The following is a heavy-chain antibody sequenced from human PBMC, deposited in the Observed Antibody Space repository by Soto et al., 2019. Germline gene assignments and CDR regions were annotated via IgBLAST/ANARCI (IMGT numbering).Heavy chain of an antibody. CDR1: GFTFSSYA. J-gene: IGHJ4*02. V-gene: IGHV3-30*04. CDR2: ISYDGRNR. Sequence: QVQLVESGGGVVQPGRSLRLSCAASGFTFSSYAMHWVRQTPGKGLEWVALISYDGRNRYYADSVKGRFTISRDNSKNTLYLQMNSLRAEDTAVYYCARDSSYYYDSSGYYYWFDYWVQGTLVTVSS. D-gene: IGHD3-22*01. CDR3: ARDSSYYYDSSGYYYWFDY.